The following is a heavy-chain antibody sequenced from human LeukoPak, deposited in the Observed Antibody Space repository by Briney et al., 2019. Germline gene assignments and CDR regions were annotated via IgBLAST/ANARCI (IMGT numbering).Heavy chain of an antibody. J-gene: IGHJ3*02. CDR2: INSRSNYI. CDR1: GFTFSTYS. CDR3: VREDGIVGATSTFDI. V-gene: IGHV3-21*01. Sequence: GRSLRLSCAASGFTFSTYSMNWVRQAPGQGLEWVSSINSRSNYIYYADSVKGRFTISRDNAKNSLYLQMNSLRAEDTAVYYCVREDGIVGATSTFDIWGQGTMATVSS. D-gene: IGHD1-26*01.